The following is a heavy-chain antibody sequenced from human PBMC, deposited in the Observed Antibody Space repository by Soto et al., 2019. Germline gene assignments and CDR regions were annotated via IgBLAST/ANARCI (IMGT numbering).Heavy chain of an antibody. V-gene: IGHV3-15*07. J-gene: IGHJ4*02. Sequence: PGGSLRLSCAASGFVVTDAWMNWVRQAPGHGLEWVGRVKSRGGGGTSGYAAPVKGRFTISRDDLRNTVYVQMNSLQLEDTAVYYCTIDVPTRGEAEFDYWGQRT. CDR3: TIDVPTRGEAEFDY. CDR2: VKSRGGGGTS. D-gene: IGHD5-12*01. CDR1: GFVVTDAW.